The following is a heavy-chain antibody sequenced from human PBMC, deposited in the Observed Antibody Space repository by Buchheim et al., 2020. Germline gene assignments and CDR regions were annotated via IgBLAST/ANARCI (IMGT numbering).Heavy chain of an antibody. Sequence: QVQLVESGGGVVQPGRSLRLSCAASGFTFRSYGMHWVRQAPGKGLEWVAVISYDGSNKYDADSVKGRFTISRDNSKNMLYLQMDSLRGEDTAVYYCAKDQYGDHEGGMDVWGQGTT. J-gene: IGHJ6*02. V-gene: IGHV3-30*18. D-gene: IGHD4-17*01. CDR1: GFTFRSYG. CDR2: ISYDGSNK. CDR3: AKDQYGDHEGGMDV.